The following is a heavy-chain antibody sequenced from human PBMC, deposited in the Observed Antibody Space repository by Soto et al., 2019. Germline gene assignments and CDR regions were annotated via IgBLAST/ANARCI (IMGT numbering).Heavy chain of an antibody. Sequence: ESGGGLVKPGGSLRLSCAASGFTFSSYSMNWVRQAPGKGLEWVSSISSSSSYIYYADSVKGRFTISRDNAKNSLYLQMNSLRAEDTAVYYCARDLERVWYYYYGMDVWGQGTTVTVSS. J-gene: IGHJ6*02. V-gene: IGHV3-21*01. CDR2: ISSSSSYI. CDR3: ARDLERVWYYYYGMDV. D-gene: IGHD1-1*01. CDR1: GFTFSSYS.